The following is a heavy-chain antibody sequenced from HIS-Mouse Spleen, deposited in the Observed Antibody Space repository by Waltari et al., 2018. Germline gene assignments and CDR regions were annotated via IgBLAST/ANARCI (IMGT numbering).Heavy chain of an antibody. V-gene: IGHV4-4*07. D-gene: IGHD3-3*01. Sequence: QVQLQESGPGLVKPSETLSLTCTVSGGSISSYYWSWLRQPAGKGLEWIGSIYTSGSTNYNPSLKSRVTMSVDTTKNQFSLKLSSVTAADTAVYYCARDFHDFWSGYYGGDKKHDAFDIWGQGTMVTVSS. J-gene: IGHJ3*02. CDR2: IYTSGST. CDR1: GGSISSYY. CDR3: ARDFHDFWSGYYGGDKKHDAFDI.